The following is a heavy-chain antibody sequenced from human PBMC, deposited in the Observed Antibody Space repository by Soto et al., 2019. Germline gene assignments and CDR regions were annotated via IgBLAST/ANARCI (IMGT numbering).Heavy chain of an antibody. CDR2: IYYSGST. CDR1: GGSISSYY. V-gene: IGHV4-59*01. CDR3: ARAGRDAFDI. J-gene: IGHJ3*02. Sequence: SETLSLTCTVSGGSISSYYWSWIRQPPGKGLEWIGYIYYSGSTNYNPSLKSRVTISVDTSKSQFSLKLSSVTAADTAVYYCARAGRDAFDIWGQGTMVTVSS.